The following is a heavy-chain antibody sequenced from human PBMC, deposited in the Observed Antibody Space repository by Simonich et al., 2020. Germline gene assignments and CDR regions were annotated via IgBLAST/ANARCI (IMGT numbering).Heavy chain of an antibody. CDR1: GFNFSSYG. D-gene: IGHD3-9*01. Sequence: EVQLVESGGGLVQPGGSLRLSCAASGFNFSSYGMNWVRQAPVKGVEVGSYIGRMGMTVYSADALKDRFTISRENAMNSLYLQMNSLRAEDTAVYYGASDSAYDTVVTGAYWGQGTLVTVSS. CDR2: IGRMGMTV. V-gene: IGHV3-48*03. J-gene: IGHJ4*02. CDR3: ASDSAYDTVVTGAY.